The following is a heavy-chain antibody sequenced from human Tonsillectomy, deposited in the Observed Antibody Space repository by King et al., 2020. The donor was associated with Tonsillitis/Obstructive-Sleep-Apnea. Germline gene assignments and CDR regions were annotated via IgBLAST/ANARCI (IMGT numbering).Heavy chain of an antibody. Sequence: VQLVESGGGVVQPGRSLRLSCAASGFTFSSYAMHWVRQAPGKGLEWVAVISYDGSNKYYADSVKGRFTISRDNSKNTLYLQMNSLRAEDTAVYYCAREGWAPNYDFWSGYYMRGYFDYWGQGTLVTVSS. D-gene: IGHD3-3*01. CDR1: GFTFSSYA. CDR3: AREGWAPNYDFWSGYYMRGYFDY. V-gene: IGHV3-30*01. J-gene: IGHJ4*02. CDR2: ISYDGSNK.